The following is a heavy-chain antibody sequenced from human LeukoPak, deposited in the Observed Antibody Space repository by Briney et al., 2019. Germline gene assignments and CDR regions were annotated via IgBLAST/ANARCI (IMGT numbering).Heavy chain of an antibody. Sequence: PSETLSLTCTVSGGSISSSSYYWGWIRQPPGKGLEWIGSIYYSGSTYYNPSLKSRVTISVDTSKNQFSLKLSSMTAADTAVYYCASLVGGSDYWGQGTLVTVSS. CDR3: ASLVGGSDY. D-gene: IGHD1-26*01. CDR2: IYYSGST. J-gene: IGHJ4*02. CDR1: GGSISSSSYY. V-gene: IGHV4-39*01.